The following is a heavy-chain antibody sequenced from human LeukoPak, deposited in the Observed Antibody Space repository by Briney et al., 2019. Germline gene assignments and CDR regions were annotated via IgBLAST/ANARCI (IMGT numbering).Heavy chain of an antibody. J-gene: IGHJ3*02. CDR1: GFTLSSYA. Sequence: GGSLRLSCAASGFTLSSYAMSWVRQGPGKGLEWVSAISVSGNTYHADSVKGRFTISRDNAKNSLYLQMNSLRAEDTAVYYCARLVAGNPNAFDIWGQGTMVTVSS. CDR3: ARLVAGNPNAFDI. V-gene: IGHV3-23*01. D-gene: IGHD6-19*01. CDR2: ISVSGNT.